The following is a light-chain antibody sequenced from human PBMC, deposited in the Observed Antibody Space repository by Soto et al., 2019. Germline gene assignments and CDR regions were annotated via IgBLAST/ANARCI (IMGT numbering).Light chain of an antibody. Sequence: DIHMSQSPSSLSASVGYRFTITCEASQDISKYLNWYQQKPGKAPKILMYDASNLETWVPSRFSGSGSGTDFTLTISCLQSEDFETFYCQQSYSNPITFGQGTRLEIK. V-gene: IGKV1-33*01. J-gene: IGKJ5*01. CDR1: QDISKY. CDR2: DAS. CDR3: QQSYSNPIT.